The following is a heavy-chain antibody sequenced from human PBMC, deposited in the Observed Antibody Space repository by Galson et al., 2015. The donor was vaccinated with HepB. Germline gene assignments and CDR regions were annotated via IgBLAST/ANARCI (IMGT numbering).Heavy chain of an antibody. CDR1: GFTFSNAW. J-gene: IGHJ4*02. CDR3: TTSLEQQLVNYPDY. Sequence: SLRLSCAASGFTFSNAWMNWVRQAPGKGLEWVGRIKSKTDGGTTDYAAPVKGRFTISRDDSKNTLYLQMNSLKTEDTAVYYCTTSLEQQLVNYPDYWGQGTLVTVSS. CDR2: IKSKTDGGTT. V-gene: IGHV3-15*07. D-gene: IGHD6-13*01.